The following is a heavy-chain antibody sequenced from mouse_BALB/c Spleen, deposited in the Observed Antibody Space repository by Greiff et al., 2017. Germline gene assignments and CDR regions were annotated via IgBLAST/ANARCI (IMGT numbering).Heavy chain of an antibody. CDR1: GFTFSSYA. CDR3: ARRDTTFDY. V-gene: IGHV5-9-3*01. CDR2: ISSGGSYT. Sequence: EVKVVESGGGLVKPGGSLKLSCAASGFTFSSYAMSWVRQTPEKRLEWVATISSGGSYTYYPDSVKGRFTISRDNAKNTLYLQMSSLRSEDTAMYYCARRDTTFDYWGQGTTLTVSS. J-gene: IGHJ2*01. D-gene: IGHD1-1*01.